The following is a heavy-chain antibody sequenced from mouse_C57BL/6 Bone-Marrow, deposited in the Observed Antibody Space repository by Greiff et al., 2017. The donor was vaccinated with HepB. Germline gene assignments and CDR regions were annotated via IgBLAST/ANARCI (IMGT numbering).Heavy chain of an antibody. Sequence: QVQLQQSGAELARPGASVKLSCKASGYTFTSYGISWVKQRTGQGLEWIGEIYPRSGNTYYNEKFKGKATLTVDKSSSTAYMELRSLTSEDSAVYYCARGRRTTNYAMDYWGQGTSVTVSS. CDR2: IYPRSGNT. D-gene: IGHD1-1*01. CDR1: GYTFTSYG. CDR3: ARGRRTTNYAMDY. V-gene: IGHV1-81*01. J-gene: IGHJ4*01.